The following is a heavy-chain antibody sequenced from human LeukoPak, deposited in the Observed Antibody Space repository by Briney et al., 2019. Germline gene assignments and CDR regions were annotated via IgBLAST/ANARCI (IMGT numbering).Heavy chain of an antibody. V-gene: IGHV1-18*01. D-gene: IGHD3-10*01. CDR3: ARQTIYHYGSGSPIDS. CDR2: ISGHNGNI. J-gene: IGHJ4*02. CDR1: GYTFTSYG. Sequence: GASVKVSCKASGYTFTSYGISWVRQAPGQGLQWMGWISGHNGNIKYAQNFEGRVTMTTDPSTSTAHMQLRSLTSDDTALYYCARQTIYHYGSGSPIDSWGQGTLVIVSS.